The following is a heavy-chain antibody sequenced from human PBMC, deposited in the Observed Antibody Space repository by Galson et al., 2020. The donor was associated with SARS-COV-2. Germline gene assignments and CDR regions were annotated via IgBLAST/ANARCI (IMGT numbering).Heavy chain of an antibody. Sequence: GESLKISCAASGFTFSSYAMHWVRQAPGKGLEYVSAISSNGGSTYYANSVKGRFTISRDNSKNTLYLQMGSLRAEDMAVYYCARDPSPYCVGGSCSSWFDPWGQGTLVTVSS. J-gene: IGHJ5*02. V-gene: IGHV3-64*01. CDR3: ARDPSPYCVGGSCSSWFDP. CDR2: ISSNGGST. D-gene: IGHD2-15*01. CDR1: GFTFSSYA.